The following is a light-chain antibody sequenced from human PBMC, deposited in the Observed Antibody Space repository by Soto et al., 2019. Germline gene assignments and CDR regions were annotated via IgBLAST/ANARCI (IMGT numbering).Light chain of an antibody. CDR1: SSDVAAYDY. J-gene: IGLJ1*01. CDR3: CSYAGSYSFYA. Sequence: QSALTQPRSVSGSPGQSVTISCTGTSSDVAAYDYVTWYQQHPGKAPKLMIYDVTKRPSGVPDRFSGSRSGNTASLTISGLQAEDEADYYCCSYAGSYSFYAFGSGTKVTVL. V-gene: IGLV2-11*01. CDR2: DVT.